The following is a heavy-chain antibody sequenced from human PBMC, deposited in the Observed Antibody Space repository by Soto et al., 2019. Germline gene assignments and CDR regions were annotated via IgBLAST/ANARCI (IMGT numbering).Heavy chain of an antibody. CDR2: IYPGDSDT. Sequence: GESLKISCKGSGYSFTTYWIGWVRQMPGKGLEWMGIIYPGDSDTRYSPSFQGQVTISADKSISTAYLQWSSLQASDTAIYYCARQPYSSSAGPDYWGQGTLVTVSS. CDR3: ARQPYSSSAGPDY. D-gene: IGHD6-6*01. V-gene: IGHV5-51*01. CDR1: GYSFTTYW. J-gene: IGHJ4*02.